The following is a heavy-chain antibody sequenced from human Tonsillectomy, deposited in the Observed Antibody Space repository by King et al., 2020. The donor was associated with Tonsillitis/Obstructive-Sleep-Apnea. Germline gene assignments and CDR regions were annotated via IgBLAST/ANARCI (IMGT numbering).Heavy chain of an antibody. D-gene: IGHD4-17*01. J-gene: IGHJ6*02. Sequence: VQLQESGPGLVKPSETLSLTCTVSGGSISSYYWSWIRQPPGKGLEWIGYIYYSGSTNYNPSLKSRVTISVDTSKNQFSLNLSSVTAADTAVYYCARGKHYGDYDSYYYYGMDVWGQGTTVTVSS. V-gene: IGHV4-59*01. CDR3: ARGKHYGDYDSYYYYGMDV. CDR2: IYYSGST. CDR1: GGSISSYY.